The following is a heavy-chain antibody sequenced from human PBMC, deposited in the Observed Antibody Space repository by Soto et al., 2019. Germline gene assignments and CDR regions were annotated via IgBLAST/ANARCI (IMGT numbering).Heavy chain of an antibody. CDR2: ISASGGRT. CDR1: GFTFSSYA. Sequence: GGSLRLSCAASGFTFSSYAMSWVRQAPGKGLEWVSGISASGGRTYYADSVKGRFTISRDNSKNTMYLQMNSLRVEDTAVYKCAKDWDLLRAFDLWGQGTMVTVSS. J-gene: IGHJ3*01. V-gene: IGHV3-23*01. CDR3: AKDWDLLRAFDL. D-gene: IGHD1-26*01.